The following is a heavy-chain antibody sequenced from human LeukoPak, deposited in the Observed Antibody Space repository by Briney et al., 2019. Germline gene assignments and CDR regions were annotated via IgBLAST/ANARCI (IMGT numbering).Heavy chain of an antibody. Sequence: GGSLRLSCAASGFTFSSYAIGWVRQAQGKGLEGVSASSGSGDRTSCADSVNGRFTISRDNSTNTLYLQMNSLRAEGTAVYYCAKDSGIAVAGVRLRVWVAVYWGQGTLVTVSS. CDR1: GFTFSSYA. J-gene: IGHJ4*02. D-gene: IGHD6-19*01. V-gene: IGHV3-23*01. CDR2: SSGSGDRT. CDR3: AKDSGIAVAGVRLRVWVAVY.